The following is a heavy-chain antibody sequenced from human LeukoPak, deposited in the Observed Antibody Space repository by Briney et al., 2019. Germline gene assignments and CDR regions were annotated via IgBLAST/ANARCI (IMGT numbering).Heavy chain of an antibody. J-gene: IGHJ4*02. CDR1: GYTFTSYD. CDR2: MNPNSGNT. D-gene: IGHD2-15*01. CDR3: ARGSFIRGWWLRGRAYFDY. V-gene: IGHV1-8*03. Sequence: ASVKVSCKASGYTFTSYDINWVRQATGQGLEWMGWMNPNSGNTSYAQKFQGRVTITRHTSISTAYMELSSLRSEDTAVYYCARGSFIRGWWLRGRAYFDYWGQGTLVTVSS.